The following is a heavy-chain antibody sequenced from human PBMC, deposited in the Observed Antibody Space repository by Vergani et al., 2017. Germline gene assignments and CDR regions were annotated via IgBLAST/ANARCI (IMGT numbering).Heavy chain of an antibody. J-gene: IGHJ4*02. V-gene: IGHV3-23*01. Sequence: EVQLLESGGGLVQPGGSLRLSCAASGFTFSSYAMSWVRQAPGKGLEWVSAISGSGGSTYYADSVKGRFTISRDNSKNTLYLQMNSLRAEDTAVYYCGVGSSGWTHLDYWGQGTLVTVSS. CDR3: GVGSSGWTHLDY. D-gene: IGHD6-19*01. CDR1: GFTFSSYA. CDR2: ISGSGGST.